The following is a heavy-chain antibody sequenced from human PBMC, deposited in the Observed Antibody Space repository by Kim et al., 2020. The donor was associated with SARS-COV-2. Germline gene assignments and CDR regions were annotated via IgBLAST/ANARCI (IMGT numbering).Heavy chain of an antibody. V-gene: IGHV5-51*01. Sequence: GESLKISCKASGYSFTTYWIGWVRQMPGKGLEWMGIIYPSGSAPKYGPSFQGQVTISADTSITTAYLQWSSLKASDTALYYCVAGLGWKALYNVFDFWG. J-gene: IGHJ4*01. D-gene: IGHD3-10*01. CDR1: GYSFTTYW. CDR2: IYPSGSAP. CDR3: VAGLGWKALYNVFDF.